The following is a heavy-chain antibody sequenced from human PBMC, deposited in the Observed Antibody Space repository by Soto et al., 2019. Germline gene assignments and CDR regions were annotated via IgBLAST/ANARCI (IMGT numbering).Heavy chain of an antibody. CDR1: GRTSSRYA. CDR3: ARVGDHTNP. CDR2: IIPMFGTT. Sequence: QVQLVQSGAEVQPPGSSMKVSCTASGRTSSRYAINWVRQAPGQGLEWMGGIIPMFGTTNYAQKFQGRVTMTADDSTSTTHMELSNLRFEDTAVYYCARVGDHTNPWGQGTLVTVSS. V-gene: IGHV1-69*01. D-gene: IGHD3-16*01. J-gene: IGHJ5*02.